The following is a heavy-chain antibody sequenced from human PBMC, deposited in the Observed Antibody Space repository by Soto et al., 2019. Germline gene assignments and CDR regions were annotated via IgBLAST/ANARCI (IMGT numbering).Heavy chain of an antibody. Sequence: SETLSLTCTVSGGSISSHYWSWIRQPAGKGLEWIGRIYTSGSTNYNPSLKSRVTMSVDTSKNQFSLKLSSVTAADTAVYYCARGGYSYGYSDYWGQGTLVTVSS. V-gene: IGHV4-4*07. J-gene: IGHJ4*02. D-gene: IGHD5-18*01. CDR3: ARGGYSYGYSDY. CDR2: IYTSGST. CDR1: GGSISSHY.